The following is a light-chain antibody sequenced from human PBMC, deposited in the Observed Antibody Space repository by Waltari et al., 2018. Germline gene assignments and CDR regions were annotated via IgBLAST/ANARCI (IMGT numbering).Light chain of an antibody. CDR1: QSVSKY. Sequence: EIVLTQSPGTLSLSPGERATLSCRASQSVSKYLAWYQQKPVQAPRLLIYDASIRATGIPDRFSGSGWGTDFSLTISSLGHEEFAVYYCQKYGTLPATFGQGSKV. J-gene: IGKJ1*01. CDR3: QKYGTLPAT. CDR2: DAS. V-gene: IGKV3-20*01.